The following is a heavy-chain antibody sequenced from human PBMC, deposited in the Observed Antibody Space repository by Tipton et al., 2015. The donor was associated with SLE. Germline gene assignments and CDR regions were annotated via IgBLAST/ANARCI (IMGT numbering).Heavy chain of an antibody. V-gene: IGHV4-59*01. CDR3: SRDPGGYGDY. CDR2: IFYTGST. CDR1: GDSITSYY. J-gene: IGHJ4*02. Sequence: TLSLTCSVTGDSITSYYWTWIRQSPGKGLEWIGYIFYTGSTNYNPSLKSRVTISVDTSKNQFSLKLSSVTAADTAVYYCSRDPGGYGDYWGQGTLVTVSS. D-gene: IGHD5-12*01.